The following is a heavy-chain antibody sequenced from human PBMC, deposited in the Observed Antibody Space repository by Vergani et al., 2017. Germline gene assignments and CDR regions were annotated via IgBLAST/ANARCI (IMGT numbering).Heavy chain of an antibody. D-gene: IGHD3-3*01. CDR2: ISSSRSYI. V-gene: IGHV3-21*01. Sequence: EVQLVESGGGLVKPGGSLRLSCEASGFTFSSYSMNWVRQAPGKGLEWASTISSSRSYIYYADSVKGRFTISRDNAKNSLYLQMNSLRVEDTAVYFCAKDRGGYYDVWSGYYPHFDYWGQGTLVTVSS. CDR1: GFTFSSYS. CDR3: AKDRGGYYDVWSGYYPHFDY. J-gene: IGHJ4*02.